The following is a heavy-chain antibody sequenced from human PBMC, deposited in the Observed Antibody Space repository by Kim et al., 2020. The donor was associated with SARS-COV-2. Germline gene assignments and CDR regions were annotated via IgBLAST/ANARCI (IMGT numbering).Heavy chain of an antibody. D-gene: IGHD3-22*01. Sequence: SETLSLTCTVSGGSVSSGSYYWSWIRQPPGKGLEWIGYIYNSGSTNYNPSLKSRVTISVDTSKNQFSLKLSSVTAADTAVYYCARYYYDSSDYWYFDLWGRGTLVTVSS. CDR1: GGSVSSGSYY. J-gene: IGHJ2*01. V-gene: IGHV4-61*01. CDR2: IYNSGST. CDR3: ARYYYDSSDYWYFDL.